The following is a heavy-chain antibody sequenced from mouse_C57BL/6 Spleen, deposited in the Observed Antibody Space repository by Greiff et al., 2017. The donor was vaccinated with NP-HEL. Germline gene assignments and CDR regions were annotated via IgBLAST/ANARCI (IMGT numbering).Heavy chain of an antibody. V-gene: IGHV5-12*01. CDR2: ISNGGGST. CDR1: GFTFSDYY. J-gene: IGHJ3*01. Sequence: EVKVEESGGGLVQPGGSLKLSCAASGFTFSDYYMYWVRQTPEKRLEWVAYISNGGGSTYYPDTVKGRFTISRDNAKNTLYLQMSRLKSEDTAMYYCASPAYWGQGTLVTVSA. CDR3: ASPAY.